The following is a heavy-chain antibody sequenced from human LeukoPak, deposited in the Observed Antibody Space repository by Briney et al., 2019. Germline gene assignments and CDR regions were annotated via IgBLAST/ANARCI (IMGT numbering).Heavy chain of an antibody. D-gene: IGHD2-15*01. CDR3: ARRGFTRYCSGGSCYGGDY. J-gene: IGHJ4*02. Sequence: SETLSLTCTVSGGSISSGGYYWSWIRQHPGKGLEWIGFIYGSGSTYYKSSLKSRVTISVDTSKNQFSLKLTSVTAADTAVYYCARRGFTRYCSGGSCYGGDYWGQGTLVTVSS. CDR1: GGSISSGGYY. V-gene: IGHV4-31*03. CDR2: IYGSGST.